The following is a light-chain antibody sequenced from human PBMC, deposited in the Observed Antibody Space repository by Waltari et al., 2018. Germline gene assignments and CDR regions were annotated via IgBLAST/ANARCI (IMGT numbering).Light chain of an antibody. CDR3: QQYGASPYT. CDR1: QTINIDF. Sequence: ELVLTQSPGTLSLSPGQRATLSCRASQTINIDFLAWYQQRPDQAPRLLIYSASRRVSGIPDRFSGSGTGTDFTLTISRLEPEDFAVYYCQQYGASPYTFGQGTKVEIK. CDR2: SAS. J-gene: IGKJ1*01. V-gene: IGKV3-20*01.